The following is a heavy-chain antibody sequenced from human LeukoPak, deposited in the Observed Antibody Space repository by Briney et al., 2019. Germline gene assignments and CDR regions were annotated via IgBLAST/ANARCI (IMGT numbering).Heavy chain of an antibody. CDR2: ISDSGNTI. CDR1: GFTFSYYY. J-gene: IGHJ3*02. D-gene: IGHD1-7*01. V-gene: IGHV3-11*01. CDR3: ARARDNWNYEAFDI. Sequence: SGGSLRLSCAASGFTFSYYYMNWIRQAPGKGLEWVSYISDSGNTIHSADSVKGRFTISRYNAKNSLYLQMNSLRAEDTAVYYCARARDNWNYEAFDIWGQGTMVTVSS.